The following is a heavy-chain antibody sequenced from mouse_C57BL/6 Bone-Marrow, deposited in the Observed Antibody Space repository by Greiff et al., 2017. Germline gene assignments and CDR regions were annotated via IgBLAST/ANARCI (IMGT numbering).Heavy chain of an antibody. CDR3: ARPYYGNFNWYCDV. CDR2: IYPRSGNT. CDR1: GYTFTSYG. D-gene: IGHD2-10*01. Sequence: VKLQESGAELARPGASVKLSCKASGYTFTSYGISWVKQRTGQGLEWIGEIYPRSGNTYYNEKFKGKATLTADKSSSTAYMELRSLTSEDSAVYFCARPYYGNFNWYCDVWGTGTTVTVSS. V-gene: IGHV1-81*01. J-gene: IGHJ1*03.